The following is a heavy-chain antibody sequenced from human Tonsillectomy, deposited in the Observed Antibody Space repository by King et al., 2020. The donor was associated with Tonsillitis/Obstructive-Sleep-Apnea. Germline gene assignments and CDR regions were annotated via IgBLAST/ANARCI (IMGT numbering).Heavy chain of an antibody. V-gene: IGHV3-30*04. J-gene: IGHJ6*03. Sequence: VQLVESGGGVVQPGRSLRLSCAASGFTFSSYAMHWVRQAPGKGLEWVAVISYDGSNKYYADSVKGRFTISRDNSKNTVSLQMNSLRAEDTAVYYCARIQGGEDNSSWYNKLGYYYYNYLDVWGKGTTVTVSS. CDR1: GFTFSSYA. CDR3: ARIQGGEDNSSWYNKLGYYYYNYLDV. D-gene: IGHD6-13*01. CDR2: ISYDGSNK.